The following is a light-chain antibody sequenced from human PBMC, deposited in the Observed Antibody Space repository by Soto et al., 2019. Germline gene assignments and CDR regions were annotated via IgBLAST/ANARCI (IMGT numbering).Light chain of an antibody. CDR3: QQYDSIPTT. CDR2: DAS. J-gene: IGKJ1*01. CDR1: QSISSW. V-gene: IGKV1-5*01. Sequence: DIQITQSTSTLSASVGDRVTITCRASQSISSWWAWYQQKPGKAPKVVIYDASSLESGVPSRFSGSGSGTEFTLTIGSLQPDDFATYYCQQYDSIPTTFGQRSIV.